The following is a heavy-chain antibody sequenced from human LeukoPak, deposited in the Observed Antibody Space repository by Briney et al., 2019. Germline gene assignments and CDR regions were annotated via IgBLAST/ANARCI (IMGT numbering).Heavy chain of an antibody. V-gene: IGHV4-39*07. Sequence: SETLSLTCTVSGYSISSSSYYWVWNRQPQGKELKWIGSIYYSRNNYSNPSLKSRVTISVDTSKNQFSLKMSCVTAADTDVYYCASDPASSGVITFGGVIVIGDAFDIWGQGTMVTVSS. D-gene: IGHD3-16*02. CDR2: IYYSRNN. CDR1: GYSISSSSYY. CDR3: ASDPASSGVITFGGVIVIGDAFDI. J-gene: IGHJ3*02.